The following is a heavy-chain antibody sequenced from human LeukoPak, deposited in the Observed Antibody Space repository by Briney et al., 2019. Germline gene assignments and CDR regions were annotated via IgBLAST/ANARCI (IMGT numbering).Heavy chain of an antibody. J-gene: IGHJ6*03. CDR3: TQGGDFWSGPPHYYMDV. CDR2: FQYGGNS. D-gene: IGHD3-3*01. V-gene: IGHV4-59*01. CDR1: GSSITAFY. Sequence: SETLSLTCNVSGSSITAFYWSWIRQSPGKGLEWIGSFQYGGNSKYNPSLKSRVAMSVDTSKRQPSLRLTSVTAADTAVYYCTQGGDFWSGPPHYYMDVWGPGTTVTVSS.